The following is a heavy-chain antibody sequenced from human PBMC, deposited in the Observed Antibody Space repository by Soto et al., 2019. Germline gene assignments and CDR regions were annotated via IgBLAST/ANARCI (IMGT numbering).Heavy chain of an antibody. V-gene: IGHV4-59*08. J-gene: IGHJ6*02. Sequence: SETLSLTCTVSGGAITSHYCSWFRQPPGKGLEWIGYIHHSGSTSYNPSLKSRVTMSVDTSKNQFSLKVSSVTAADTALYYCARQGFGQLHGLVDVWDPGTTVTVSS. D-gene: IGHD3-10*01. CDR2: IHHSGST. CDR1: GGAITSHY. CDR3: ARQGFGQLHGLVDV.